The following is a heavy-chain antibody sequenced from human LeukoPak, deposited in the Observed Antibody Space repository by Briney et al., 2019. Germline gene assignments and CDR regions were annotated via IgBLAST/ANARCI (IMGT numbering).Heavy chain of an antibody. CDR1: GGSISSYY. Sequence: SETLSLTCTVSGGSISSYYWSWIRQPPGKGLEWIGYIYYSRSTNYNPSLKSRVTMSVDTSKNQFSLKLSSVTAADTAVYYCARTNPMVRGVIISPYYYYGMDVWGQGTTVTVSS. CDR3: ARTNPMVRGVIISPYYYYGMDV. D-gene: IGHD3-10*01. CDR2: IYYSRST. J-gene: IGHJ6*02. V-gene: IGHV4-59*01.